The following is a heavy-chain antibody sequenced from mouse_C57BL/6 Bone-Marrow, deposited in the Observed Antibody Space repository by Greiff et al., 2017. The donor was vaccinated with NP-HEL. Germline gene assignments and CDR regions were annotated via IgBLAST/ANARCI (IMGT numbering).Heavy chain of an antibody. J-gene: IGHJ3*01. D-gene: IGHD1-1*01. CDR3: ATYFPLAY. Sequence: VQLQQSGPELVKPGASVKISCKASGYTFTDYYMNWVKQSHGKSLEWIGDINPNNGGTSYNQKFKGKATLTVDKSSSTAYMELRSLTSEDSAVYYCATYFPLAYWGQGTLVTVSA. V-gene: IGHV1-26*01. CDR2: INPNNGGT. CDR1: GYTFTDYY.